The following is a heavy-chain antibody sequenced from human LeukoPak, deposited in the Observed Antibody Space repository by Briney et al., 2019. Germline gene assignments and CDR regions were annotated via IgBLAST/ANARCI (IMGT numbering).Heavy chain of an antibody. CDR3: ARGDSSGWYFDD. CDR1: GSRFDDHG. CDR2: INWNGGST. D-gene: IGHD6-19*01. J-gene: IGHJ4*02. Sequence: PGGSLRLSCTAPGSRFDDHGMAWVRQVPGKGLEWVCGINWNGGSTGYADSVQGRFAISRDNAKNSLYLRMNSLRADDTALYYCARGDSSGWYFDDWGQGTLVTVSS. V-gene: IGHV3-20*04.